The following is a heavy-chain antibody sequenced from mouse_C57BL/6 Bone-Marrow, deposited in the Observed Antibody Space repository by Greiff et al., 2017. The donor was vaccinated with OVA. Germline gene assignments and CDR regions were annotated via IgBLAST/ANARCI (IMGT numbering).Heavy chain of an antibody. CDR2: LRNKPNGSTT. D-gene: IGHD1-1*01. CDR3: ARYKGRVAVDYFDY. J-gene: IGHJ2*01. V-gene: IGHV7-3*01. Sequence: EVMLVESGGGLVQPGYSLSLSCASSGFTFTNYYMSWVRPPPWTALAWLAFLRNKPNGSTTEYSASVKGRFPISRDNSQSILYLQMNALRAEDSATYYCARYKGRVAVDYFDYWGQGTALTVSS. CDR1: GFTFTNYY.